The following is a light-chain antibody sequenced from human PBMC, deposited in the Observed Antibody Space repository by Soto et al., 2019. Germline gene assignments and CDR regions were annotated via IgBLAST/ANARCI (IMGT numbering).Light chain of an antibody. Sequence: QSALTQPASVSGSPGQSITISCTGTSSDVGAYNFVSWYQHHPGRAPKLIIYEVTIRPSGVSNRFSGSKSGNTASLAISGLQDEEEADYYCSSYNTRAPYVFGSGTKVTVL. J-gene: IGLJ1*01. CDR1: SSDVGAYNF. CDR2: EVT. V-gene: IGLV2-14*01. CDR3: SSYNTRAPYV.